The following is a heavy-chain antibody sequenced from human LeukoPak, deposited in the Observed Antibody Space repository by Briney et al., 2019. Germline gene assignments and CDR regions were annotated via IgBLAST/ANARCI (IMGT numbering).Heavy chain of an antibody. CDR3: ARGYNWDYFDY. V-gene: IGHV4-31*03. J-gene: IGHJ4*02. D-gene: IGHD5-24*01. CDR1: GGSISSGGHY. Sequence: SETLSLTCTVSGGSISSGGHYWSWIRQHPGKGLEWIGYINYSGSTYCNPSLKSRVTISVDTSQNQFSLKLSSVTAADTAVYYCARGYNWDYFDYWGQGTLVTVSS. CDR2: INYSGST.